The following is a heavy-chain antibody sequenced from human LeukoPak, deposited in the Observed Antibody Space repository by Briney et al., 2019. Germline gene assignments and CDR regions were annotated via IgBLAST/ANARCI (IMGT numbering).Heavy chain of an antibody. Sequence: GGSLSLFCAASGFIFRSYAVRWVRQAPGKGLEWVSGISGSGGSTYYADSVKGRFTISRDNSKNTLYLQINSLGAEDTAIYYCVSVVIYFDYWGQGTLVTVSS. CDR1: GFIFRSYA. CDR3: VSVVIYFDY. CDR2: ISGSGGST. V-gene: IGHV3-23*01. J-gene: IGHJ4*02. D-gene: IGHD2-15*01.